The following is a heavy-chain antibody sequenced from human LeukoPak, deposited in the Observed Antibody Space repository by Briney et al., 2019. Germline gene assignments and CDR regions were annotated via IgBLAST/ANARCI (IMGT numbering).Heavy chain of an antibody. CDR1: GFTFSSYA. CDR2: ISGSGGST. J-gene: IGHJ4*02. Sequence: PGGSLRLSCAASGFTFSSYAMSWVRQAPGKGLEWVSAISGSGGSTYYADSVKGRFTISRDNSKNTLYLQMNSLRAEDTAVYYCAKDPGYYDSSGYFSAETGGWGQGTLVTVSS. D-gene: IGHD3-22*01. V-gene: IGHV3-23*01. CDR3: AKDPGYYDSSGYFSAETGG.